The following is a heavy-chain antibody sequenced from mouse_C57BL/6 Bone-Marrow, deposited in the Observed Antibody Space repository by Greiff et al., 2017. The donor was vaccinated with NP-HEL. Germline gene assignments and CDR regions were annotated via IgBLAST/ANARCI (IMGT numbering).Heavy chain of an antibody. CDR1: GYTFTDYN. J-gene: IGHJ1*03. CDR3: ARVYDYGVYWYSDV. D-gene: IGHD2-4*01. V-gene: IGHV1-22*01. CDR2: INPNNGGT. Sequence: EVKLVESGPELVKPGASVKMSCKASGYTFTDYNMHWVKQSHGKSLEWIGYINPNNGGTSYNQKFKGKATLTVNKSSSTAYMELRSLTSEDSAVYYCARVYDYGVYWYSDVWGTGTTVTVSS.